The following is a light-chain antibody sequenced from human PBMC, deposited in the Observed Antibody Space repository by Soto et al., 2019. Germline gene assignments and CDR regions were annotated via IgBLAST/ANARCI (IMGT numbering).Light chain of an antibody. CDR3: CSYTSTSTWV. V-gene: IGLV2-14*01. Sequence: QSVLTQPASVSGSPGQSITISCTGTNSDVGAYNFVSWYQHHPGNAPKLLIYEVTNRPSGVSARFSGSKSANTAYLTISGLQPEDEAHYYCCSYTSTSTWVFGGGTKLTV. J-gene: IGLJ3*02. CDR1: NSDVGAYNF. CDR2: EVT.